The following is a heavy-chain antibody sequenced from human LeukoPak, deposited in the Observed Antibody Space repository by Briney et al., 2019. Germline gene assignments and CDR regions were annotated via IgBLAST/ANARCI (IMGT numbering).Heavy chain of an antibody. Sequence: GGSLRLSCAASGFTFSSYWMSWVRQAPGKGLEWVANIKQDGSEKYYVDSVKGRFTISRDNAKNSRYLQMNSLRAEDTAVYYCARVSGSSWYGAFDIWGQGTMVTVSS. J-gene: IGHJ3*02. CDR2: IKQDGSEK. V-gene: IGHV3-7*01. CDR3: ARVSGSSWYGAFDI. CDR1: GFTFSSYW. D-gene: IGHD6-13*01.